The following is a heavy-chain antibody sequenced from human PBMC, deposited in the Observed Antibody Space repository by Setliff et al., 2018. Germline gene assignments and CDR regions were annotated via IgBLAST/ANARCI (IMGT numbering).Heavy chain of an antibody. J-gene: IGHJ4*02. D-gene: IGHD3-22*01. CDR2: ISHNGRV. V-gene: IGHV4-34*01. CDR3: ARSRYYDSSGNNYGLDY. Sequence: SETLSLTCDIKGGAVSGFYWSWIRQTPGKDLEWIGEISHNGRVSPSPSLKSRVTISVDRAKNHFSLKLTSVTAADTAMYYCARSRYYDSSGNNYGLDYWGQGT. CDR1: GGAVSGFY.